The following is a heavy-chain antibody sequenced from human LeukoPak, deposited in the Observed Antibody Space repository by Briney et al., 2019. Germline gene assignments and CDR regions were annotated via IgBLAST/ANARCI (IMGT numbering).Heavy chain of an antibody. CDR2: IYYSGST. J-gene: IGHJ5*02. D-gene: IGHD2-2*01. CDR3: AREFCSSTSCSSNWFDP. Sequence: PSETLSLTCTVSGGSISSSSSCWGWIRQPPGKGLEWIGSIYYSGSTYYNPSLKSRVTISVDTSKNQFSLKLSSVTAADTAVYYCAREFCSSTSCSSNWFDPWGQGTLVTVSS. CDR1: GGSISSSSSC. V-gene: IGHV4-39*02.